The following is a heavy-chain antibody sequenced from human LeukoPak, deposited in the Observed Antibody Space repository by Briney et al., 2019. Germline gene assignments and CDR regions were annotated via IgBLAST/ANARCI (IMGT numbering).Heavy chain of an antibody. CDR3: ARDLRRGSSFDP. V-gene: IGHV4-59*12. CDR1: GGSISSYY. CDR2: IYYSGTT. Sequence: SETLSLTCTVSGGSISSYYWSWIRQPPGKGLEWIGYIYYSGTTNYNPSLKSRVTLSVDTSKKQFSLKLSSVTAADTAVYYCARDLRRGSSFDPWGQGTLVTVSS. J-gene: IGHJ5*02. D-gene: IGHD6-13*01.